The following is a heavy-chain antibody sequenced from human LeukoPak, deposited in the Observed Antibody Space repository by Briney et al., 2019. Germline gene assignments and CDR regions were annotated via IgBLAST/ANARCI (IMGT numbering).Heavy chain of an antibody. J-gene: IGHJ6*03. CDR1: GYTFTGYY. V-gene: IGHV1-2*02. CDR3: ARGCVYYYYYIDV. CDR2: INPISGGT. Sequence: ASVKVSCKASGYTFTGYYIHWVRQAPGQGLEWMGWINPISGGTNYAQKFQGRVTMTKDTPISTAYMELSRLRSDDTAVYYFARGCVYYYYYIDVWGKGTTVTVS.